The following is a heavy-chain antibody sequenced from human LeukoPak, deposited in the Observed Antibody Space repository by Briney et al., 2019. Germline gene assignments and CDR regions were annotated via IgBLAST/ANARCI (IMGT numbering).Heavy chain of an antibody. Sequence: GGSLRLSCVDSGFTLSSYEMNWVRQAPGKGLEWVSYISDSGNAIYYADSVKGRFTVSRDTAKNSLYLQMNSLRAEDTAVYYCAREPPSCGGDCYDYWGQGTLVTVSS. V-gene: IGHV3-48*03. CDR3: AREPPSCGGDCYDY. CDR1: GFTLSSYE. CDR2: ISDSGNAI. J-gene: IGHJ4*02. D-gene: IGHD2-21*01.